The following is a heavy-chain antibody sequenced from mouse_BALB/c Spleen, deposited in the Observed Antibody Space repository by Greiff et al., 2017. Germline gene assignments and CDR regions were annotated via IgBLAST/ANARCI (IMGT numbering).Heavy chain of an antibody. CDR3: ARRGVPYYFDY. CDR2: IYPGDGDT. V-gene: IGHV1-80*01. J-gene: IGHJ2*01. CDR1: GYAFSSYW. Sequence: QVQLKESGAELVRPGSSVKISCKASGYAFSSYWMNWVKQRPGQGLEWIGQIYPGDGDTNYNGKFKGKATLTADKSSSTAYMQLSSLTSEDSAVYFCARRGVPYYFDYWGQGTTLTVSS.